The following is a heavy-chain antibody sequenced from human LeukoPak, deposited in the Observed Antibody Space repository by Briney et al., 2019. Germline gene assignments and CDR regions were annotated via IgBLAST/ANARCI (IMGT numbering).Heavy chain of an antibody. Sequence: ASVKVSCKASGYTFTSYAMHWVRQAPGQRLEWMGWINAGNGNTKYSQKFQGRVTITRDTSASTAYMELSSLRSEDTAVYYCARDRESYYYGSGSYYNWFDPWGQGTLVTVTS. CDR3: ARDRESYYYGSGSYYNWFDP. CDR2: INAGNGNT. V-gene: IGHV1-3*01. J-gene: IGHJ5*02. D-gene: IGHD3-10*01. CDR1: GYTFTSYA.